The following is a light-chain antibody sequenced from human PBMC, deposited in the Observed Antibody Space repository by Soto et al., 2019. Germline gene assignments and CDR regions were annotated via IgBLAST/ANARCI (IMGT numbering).Light chain of an antibody. CDR2: AAS. CDR3: QQSYSTPLT. Sequence: DIQMTKSPSSLSASVGDRVTITCRASQSISSYLNWYQQKPGKAPKLLIYAASSLQSGVPSRFSGSGSGTDFTLTISTLQPEDFATYYCQQSYSTPLTSGPGTKVDIE. V-gene: IGKV1-39*01. J-gene: IGKJ3*01. CDR1: QSISSY.